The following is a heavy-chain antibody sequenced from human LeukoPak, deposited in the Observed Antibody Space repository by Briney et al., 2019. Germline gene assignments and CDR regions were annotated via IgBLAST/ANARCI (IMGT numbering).Heavy chain of an antibody. D-gene: IGHD4-17*01. V-gene: IGHV3-23*01. CDR3: ARRNYDDHGDPFDY. CDR2: ISLSGGST. J-gene: IGHJ4*02. CDR1: GSTFSNFA. Sequence: QPGGSLRLSCAASGSTFSNFAMSWVRQAPGKGLEWVSDISLSGGSTYYADSVKGRFTISRDNSKNTLYLQLVNLRAEDTAVYYCARRNYDDHGDPFDYWGQGTLVTVSS.